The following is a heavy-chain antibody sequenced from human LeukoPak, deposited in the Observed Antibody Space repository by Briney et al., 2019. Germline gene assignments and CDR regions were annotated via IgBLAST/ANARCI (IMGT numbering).Heavy chain of an antibody. J-gene: IGHJ3*02. CDR2: ISSSSSYI. CDR1: GFTFSSYS. D-gene: IGHD1-26*01. Sequence: GGSLRLSCAASGFTFSSYSMNWVRQAPGKGLGWVSSISSSSSYIYYADSVKGRFTISRDNAKNSLYLQMNSLRAEDTAVYYCARSHQGADAFDIWGQGTMVTVSS. CDR3: ARSHQGADAFDI. V-gene: IGHV3-21*01.